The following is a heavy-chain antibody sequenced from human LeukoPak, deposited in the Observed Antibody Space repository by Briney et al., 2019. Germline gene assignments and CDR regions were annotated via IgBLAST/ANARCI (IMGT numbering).Heavy chain of an antibody. CDR3: ARDLIYGLKYSYSGMDV. J-gene: IGHJ6*02. CDR1: GFTFNSFG. Sequence: PGRSLRLSCAASGFTFNSFGMHWVRQAPGKGLEWVAVIWYDGSNKYYADSVKGRFTISRDNSKNTLYLQMNSLRAEDTAMYYCARDLIYGLKYSYSGMDVWGQGTTVTVSS. D-gene: IGHD4-17*01. V-gene: IGHV3-33*01. CDR2: IWYDGSNK.